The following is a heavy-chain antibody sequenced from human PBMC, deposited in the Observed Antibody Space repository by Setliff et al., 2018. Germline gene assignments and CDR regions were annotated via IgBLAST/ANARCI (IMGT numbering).Heavy chain of an antibody. Sequence: PGESLRLSCAASGFTFSDAWMNWVRQAPGKGLEWVGRIKSKADGGTADFAAPVKGRFTISRDDSKNTMSLQMNSLKTEDTPVYFCATRLGDFWGQGTLVTVSS. V-gene: IGHV3-15*01. CDR3: ATRLGDF. J-gene: IGHJ4*02. CDR1: GFTFSDAW. CDR2: IKSKADGGTA.